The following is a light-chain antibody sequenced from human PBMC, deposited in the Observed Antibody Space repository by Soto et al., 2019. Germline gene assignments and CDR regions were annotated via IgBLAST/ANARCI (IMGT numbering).Light chain of an antibody. CDR3: AVWDDGLDAWM. Sequence: QSALTQPRSVSGSPGQSVTISCTGTSSDVGGYNYVSWYQQHPGKAPKHIIYDVNKRPSGVPGRLSASKSGNTASLTISGLRAEDEADYYCAVWDDGLDAWMFGGGTKVTVL. J-gene: IGLJ3*02. CDR1: SSDVGGYNY. CDR2: DVN. V-gene: IGLV2-11*01.